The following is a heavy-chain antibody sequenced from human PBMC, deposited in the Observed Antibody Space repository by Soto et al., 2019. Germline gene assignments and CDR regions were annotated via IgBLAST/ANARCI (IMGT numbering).Heavy chain of an antibody. Sequence: MQLVESGGGSVQPGGSLRLSCAASGFSFSHDGMHWVRQTPGKGLVCVSRINPAGTITNYADSVEGRFTISRDNADSALFLQMNSLSAEDTAIYYCKSDTFGRRDTWGQGTLVTVSS. CDR1: GFSFSHDG. V-gene: IGHV3-74*01. CDR2: INPAGTIT. D-gene: IGHD3-16*01. J-gene: IGHJ5*02. CDR3: KSDTFGRRDT.